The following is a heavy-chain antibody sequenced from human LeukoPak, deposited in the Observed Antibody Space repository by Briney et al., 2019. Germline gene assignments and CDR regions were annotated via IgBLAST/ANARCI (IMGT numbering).Heavy chain of an antibody. D-gene: IGHD3-22*01. CDR2: ISSSSSYI. V-gene: IGHV3-21*04. Sequence: GGSLRLSCAASGFTFSSYSMNWVHQAPGKGLEWVSSISSSSSYIYYADSVKGRFTISRDNSKNTLYLQMNSLSAEDTAVYYCAKPNAADYYDSSGSYFDYWGQGTLVTVSS. CDR1: GFTFSSYS. CDR3: AKPNAADYYDSSGSYFDY. J-gene: IGHJ4*02.